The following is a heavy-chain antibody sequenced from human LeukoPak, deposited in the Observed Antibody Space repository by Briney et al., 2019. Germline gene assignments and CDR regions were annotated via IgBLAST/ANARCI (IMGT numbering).Heavy chain of an antibody. J-gene: IGHJ5*02. Sequence: SETLSLTCAVYGGSFSGYYWSWIRQPPGKGLEWIGEINHSGSTNYNPSLKSRVTISVDTSKNQFSLKLSSVTAADTAVYYCAETGGGYCSGGSCYSRWFDPWGQGTLVTVSS. CDR3: AETGGGYCSGGSCYSRWFDP. V-gene: IGHV4-34*01. CDR1: GGSFSGYY. D-gene: IGHD2-15*01. CDR2: INHSGST.